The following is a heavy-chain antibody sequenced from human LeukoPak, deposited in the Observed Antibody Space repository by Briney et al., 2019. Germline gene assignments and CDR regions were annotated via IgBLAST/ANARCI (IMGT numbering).Heavy chain of an antibody. CDR1: GFTFSSYY. J-gene: IGHJ3*02. Sequence: GGSLRLSCAGSGFTFSSYYMNWVHQATGKGLEWVSSISSSSSYIYYADSVKGRFTISRDNAKNSLYLQMNSLRAEDTAVYYCARGGAAAGIDAFDIWGHGTMVTVSS. CDR2: ISSSSSYI. D-gene: IGHD6-13*01. V-gene: IGHV3-21*01. CDR3: ARGGAAAGIDAFDI.